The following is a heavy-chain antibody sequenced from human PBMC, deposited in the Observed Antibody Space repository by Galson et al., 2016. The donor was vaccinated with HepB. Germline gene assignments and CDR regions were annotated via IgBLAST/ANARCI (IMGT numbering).Heavy chain of an antibody. CDR2: IYSGGST. D-gene: IGHD3-10*01. V-gene: IGHV3-53*01. J-gene: IGHJ4*02. CDR3: ARRRGSGSHDY. CDR1: GFTVSSSY. Sequence: SLRLSCAASGFTVSSSYMSWVRQAPGKGLEWVSVIYSGGSTYYADSVKGRFTISRDNAKNSLYLQMNSLRAEGTAVYYCARRRGSGSHDYWGQGTLVTVSS.